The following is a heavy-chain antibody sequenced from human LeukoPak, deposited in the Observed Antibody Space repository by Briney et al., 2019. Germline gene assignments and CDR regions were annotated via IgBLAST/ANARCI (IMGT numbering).Heavy chain of an antibody. J-gene: IGHJ6*02. V-gene: IGHV1-2*02. CDR3: ASTTVSTVGYGMDV. D-gene: IGHD4-17*01. Sequence: ASVKVSCKASGYTFSDYYMHWVRQAPGQGLEWMGWINPNSGGTNYAQKFQGRVTMTRDTSISTAYMEVSRLKSDDTAVYNCASTTVSTVGYGMDVWGQGTTVTVSS. CDR2: INPNSGGT. CDR1: GYTFSDYY.